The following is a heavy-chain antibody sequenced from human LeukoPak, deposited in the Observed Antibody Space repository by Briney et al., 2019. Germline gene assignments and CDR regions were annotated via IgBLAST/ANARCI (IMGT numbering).Heavy chain of an antibody. Sequence: PGGSLRLSCAASGFTFSSYWMHWVRQAPGKGLVWVARINSDGSSTNYGDSVKGRFTISRDNAKNTLYLQMNSLRAEDMAVYYCARLTPPFDCWGQGTLVTVSS. J-gene: IGHJ4*02. CDR3: ARLTPPFDC. CDR2: INSDGSST. CDR1: GFTFSSYW. V-gene: IGHV3-74*01. D-gene: IGHD3-16*01.